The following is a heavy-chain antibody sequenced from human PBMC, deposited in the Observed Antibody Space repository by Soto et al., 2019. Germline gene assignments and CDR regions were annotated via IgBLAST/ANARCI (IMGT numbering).Heavy chain of an antibody. D-gene: IGHD5-18*01. Sequence: QVQLQESGPGLVKPSETLSLTCTVSGGSISSYYWSWIRQPPGKGLEWIGYIYYSGSTNYNPSLKSRVTISVDTSKNQFSLKLSSVTAADTAVYYCARHVSVWTSYVDYWGQGTLVTVSS. V-gene: IGHV4-59*08. CDR3: ARHVSVWTSYVDY. CDR1: GGSISSYY. CDR2: IYYSGST. J-gene: IGHJ4*02.